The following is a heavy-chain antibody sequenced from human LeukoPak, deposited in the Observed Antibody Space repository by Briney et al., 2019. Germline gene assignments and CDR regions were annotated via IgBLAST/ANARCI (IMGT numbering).Heavy chain of an antibody. CDR3: AREREMATIQEFDAFDI. J-gene: IGHJ3*02. Sequence: SVTVSCTASGDGFSSYAISWVRQAPGQGLEWMGGIRSVFRTTNYAQKFQGRVTITADDSRSTAYMELSSLSSEDTAVYYCAREREMATIQEFDAFDIWGQGTMVTVSS. D-gene: IGHD5-24*01. CDR1: GDGFSSYA. CDR2: IRSVFRTT. V-gene: IGHV1-69*13.